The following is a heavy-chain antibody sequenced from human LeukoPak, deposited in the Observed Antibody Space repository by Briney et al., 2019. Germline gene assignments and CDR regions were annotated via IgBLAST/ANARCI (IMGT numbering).Heavy chain of an antibody. V-gene: IGHV1-18*01. CDR3: ARENYYDILTGPHRPMTAFDI. J-gene: IGHJ3*02. CDR2: ISAYNGNT. D-gene: IGHD3-9*01. CDR1: GYSFTSYG. Sequence: GESLKISCKGSGYSFTSYGISWVRQAPGQGLEWMGWISAYNGNTNYAQKLQGRVTMTTDTSTSTAYMELRSLRSDDTAVYYCARENYYDILTGPHRPMTAFDIWGQGTMVTVSS.